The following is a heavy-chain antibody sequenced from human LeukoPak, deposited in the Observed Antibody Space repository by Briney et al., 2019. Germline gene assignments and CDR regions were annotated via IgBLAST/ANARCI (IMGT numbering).Heavy chain of an antibody. CDR1: GYTFTGYY. J-gene: IGHJ4*02. V-gene: IGHV1-2*02. Sequence: ASVKVSCKAFGYTFTGYYMHWLRQAPGQGLEWMGWINPNSGGTNYAQKFQGRVTMTRDTSISTAYMELSRLRSDDTAVYYCARALRGGTAAGVDYWGQGTLVTVSS. CDR3: ARALRGGTAAGVDY. D-gene: IGHD6-13*01. CDR2: INPNSGGT.